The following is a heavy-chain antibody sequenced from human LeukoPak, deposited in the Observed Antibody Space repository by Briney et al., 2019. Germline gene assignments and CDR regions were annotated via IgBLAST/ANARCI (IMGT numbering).Heavy chain of an antibody. J-gene: IGHJ3*02. CDR1: GFTVSSNY. D-gene: IGHD2-2*01. Sequence: GGSLRLSCAASGFTVSSNYMCWVRQAPGKGLEWVSLIYSGGSTYYADSVKGRFTISRDNSKNTVYLQMNSLRAEDTAVYYCARGVPAAMGEDAFDIWGQGTMVTVSS. CDR3: ARGVPAAMGEDAFDI. CDR2: IYSGGST. V-gene: IGHV3-66*01.